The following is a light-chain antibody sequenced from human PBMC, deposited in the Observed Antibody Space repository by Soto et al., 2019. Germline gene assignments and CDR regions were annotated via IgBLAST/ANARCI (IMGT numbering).Light chain of an antibody. V-gene: IGLV2-11*01. CDR2: DVS. CDR1: SSDVGGYNY. J-gene: IGLJ2*01. Sequence: QSALTQPRSVSGAPGQSVTISCTGTSSDVGGYNYVSWYQQHPGKAPKLLIYDVSKRPSGVPHRFSGSKSGNTASLTISGLQTEDEADYYCCLYAGSFVVFGGGTKLTVL. CDR3: CLYAGSFVV.